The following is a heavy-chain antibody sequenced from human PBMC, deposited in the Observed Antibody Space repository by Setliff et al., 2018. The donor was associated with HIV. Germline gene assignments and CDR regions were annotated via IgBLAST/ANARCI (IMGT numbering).Heavy chain of an antibody. D-gene: IGHD2-21*02. Sequence: SETLSLTCAVYGGSFSGHYWSWIRQTPGKGLEWIRDISHSGSTNYNPSLKSRVTISVDTSKNQFSLRLTSVTAADTAVYFCARGSRSPLVNKFRVTPAFDYWGQGTLVTV. V-gene: IGHV4-34*01. CDR2: ISHSGST. CDR1: GGSFSGHY. J-gene: IGHJ4*01. CDR3: ARGSRSPLVNKFRVTPAFDY.